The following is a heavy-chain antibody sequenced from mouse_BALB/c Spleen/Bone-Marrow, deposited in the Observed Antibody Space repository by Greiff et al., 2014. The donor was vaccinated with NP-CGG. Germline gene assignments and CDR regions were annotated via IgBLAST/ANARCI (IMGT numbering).Heavy chain of an antibody. CDR1: GYTFTTFW. J-gene: IGHJ3*01. V-gene: IGHV1-7*01. Sequence: VQLQQSGAELAKPGASVKMSCKASGYTFTTFWMQWVKQRPGQGLEWIGYINPTTSYTEYSQKFKDKATLTADKSSSTAYMQLSSLTSEDSAVYYCANGNSFAYWGQGTLVTVSA. CDR2: INPTTSYT. CDR3: ANGNSFAY. D-gene: IGHD2-1*01.